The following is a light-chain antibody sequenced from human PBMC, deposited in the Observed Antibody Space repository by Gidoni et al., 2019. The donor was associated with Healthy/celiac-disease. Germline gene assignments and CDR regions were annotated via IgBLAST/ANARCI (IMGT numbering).Light chain of an antibody. Sequence: EMVLKQPPATQSFSPGARATLSCSTRQVVSSYLAWYQQKPGQAPRLLIYDASNRATGIPARFSGSGSGTDFTLTISSLEPEDFAVYYCQQRSNWPFTFXPXTKVDIK. CDR2: DAS. J-gene: IGKJ3*01. CDR3: QQRSNWPFT. CDR1: QVVSSY. V-gene: IGKV3D-11*01.